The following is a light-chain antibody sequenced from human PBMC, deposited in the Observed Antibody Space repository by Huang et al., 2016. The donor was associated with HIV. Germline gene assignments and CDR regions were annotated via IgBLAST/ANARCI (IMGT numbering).Light chain of an antibody. CDR1: QSISTY. V-gene: IGKV1-39*01. Sequence: DIQMTQSPSSLSASVGDRVTISCRASQSISTYLNWYQQKPGKAPKLLILSSSPLETGVPARFSGGGSGTDFTLTINTLQPDDFAVYYCQQSFNTPLTFGGGTNVEIK. J-gene: IGKJ4*01. CDR2: SSS. CDR3: QQSFNTPLT.